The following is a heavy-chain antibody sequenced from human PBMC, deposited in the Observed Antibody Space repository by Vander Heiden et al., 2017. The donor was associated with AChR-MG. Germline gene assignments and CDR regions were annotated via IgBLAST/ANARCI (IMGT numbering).Heavy chain of an antibody. D-gene: IGHD5-12*01. Sequence: QMQLVQSGPEVKKPGTSVKVSCKASGFTFTSSAMQWVRQARGQRLEWIGWIVVGSGNTNYAQKFQERVTITRDMSTSTAFMELSSLRSEDTAVYYCAAGDAGDDCSTPYGKHVWVQGSTVTLSS. CDR2: IVVGSGNT. V-gene: IGHV1-58*02. CDR3: AAGDAGDDCSTPYGKHV. J-gene: IGHJ6*02. CDR1: GFTFTSSA.